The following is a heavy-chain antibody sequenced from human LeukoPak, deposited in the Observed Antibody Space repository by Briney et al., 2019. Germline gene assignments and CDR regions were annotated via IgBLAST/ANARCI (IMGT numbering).Heavy chain of an antibody. V-gene: IGHV4-34*01. CDR3: AREYSSSWYGAGYYYYMDV. Sequence: PSETLSLTCAVYGGSFSGYYWSWIRQPPGKGLEWIGEINHSGSTNYNPSLKSRVTISVDTSKNQFSLKLSSVTAADTAVYYCAREYSSSWYGAGYYYYMDVWGKGTTVTVSS. D-gene: IGHD6-13*01. CDR1: GGSFSGYY. CDR2: INHSGST. J-gene: IGHJ6*03.